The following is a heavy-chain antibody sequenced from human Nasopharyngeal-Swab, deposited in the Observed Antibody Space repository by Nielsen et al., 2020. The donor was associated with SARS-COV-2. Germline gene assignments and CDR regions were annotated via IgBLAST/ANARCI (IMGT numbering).Heavy chain of an antibody. V-gene: IGHV3-48*04. Sequence: WIRQPPGKGLEWVSYISSSSSTIYYADSVKGRFTISRDNAKNSLYLQMNSLRAEDTAVYYCARDPQDIVVVVANYYYGMDVWGQGTTVTVSS. CDR3: ARDPQDIVVVVANYYYGMDV. D-gene: IGHD2-15*01. J-gene: IGHJ6*02. CDR2: ISSSSSTI.